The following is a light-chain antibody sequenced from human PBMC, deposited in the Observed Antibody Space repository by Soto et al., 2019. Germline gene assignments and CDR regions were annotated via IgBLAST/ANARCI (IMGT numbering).Light chain of an antibody. J-gene: IGKJ4*01. Sequence: EIVMTQSPATLSVSPGERATLSCRPSQSVSSNLAWYQQKPGQTPKLLIYVASTRATGIPARFSGSGSGTEFTLTTSSLQSEDFAGYYCQQYNVWPLTFGGGTKVEFK. CDR3: QQYNVWPLT. CDR1: QSVSSN. CDR2: VAS. V-gene: IGKV3-15*01.